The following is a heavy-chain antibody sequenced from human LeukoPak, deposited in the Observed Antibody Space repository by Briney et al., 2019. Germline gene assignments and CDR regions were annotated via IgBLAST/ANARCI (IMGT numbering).Heavy chain of an antibody. CDR1: GFTFSSYW. Sequence: GGSLRLSCAASGFTFSSYWMSWVRRAPGKGLEWVANMKYDGSEKYYVDSVKGRFTISRDNAKNSPYLQMNSLRAEDTAVYYCARDIEAAGLFLDYWGQGTLVTVSS. CDR3: ARDIEAAGLFLDY. D-gene: IGHD6-13*01. V-gene: IGHV3-7*01. J-gene: IGHJ4*02. CDR2: MKYDGSEK.